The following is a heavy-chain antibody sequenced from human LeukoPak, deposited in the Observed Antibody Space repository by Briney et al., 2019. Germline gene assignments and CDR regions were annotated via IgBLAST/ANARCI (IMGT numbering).Heavy chain of an antibody. CDR2: INWNGGST. CDR3: ARATHYYESSGYDY. CDR1: GFTFDDYG. V-gene: IGHV3-20*04. Sequence: GGSLRLSCAASGFTFDDYGMSWVRQAPGKGLEWVSGINWNGGSTGYTDSVKGRFTISRDNAKNSLYLQMNSLRAEDTALYYCARATHYYESSGYDYWGQGTLVTVSS. J-gene: IGHJ4*02. D-gene: IGHD3-22*01.